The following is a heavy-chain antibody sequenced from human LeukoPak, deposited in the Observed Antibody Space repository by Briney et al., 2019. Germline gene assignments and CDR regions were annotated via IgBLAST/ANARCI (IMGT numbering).Heavy chain of an antibody. CDR2: INAGNGNT. CDR1: GYTFTSYA. D-gene: IGHD3-10*01. Sequence: EASVKVSCKASGYTFTSYAMHWVRQAPGQRLEWMGWINAGNGNTKYSQKFQGRVTIIRDTSASTAYIELSSLRSEDTAVYYCARDSRELLWFGEPSPDLAFDIWGQGTMVTVSS. J-gene: IGHJ3*02. CDR3: ARDSRELLWFGEPSPDLAFDI. V-gene: IGHV1-3*01.